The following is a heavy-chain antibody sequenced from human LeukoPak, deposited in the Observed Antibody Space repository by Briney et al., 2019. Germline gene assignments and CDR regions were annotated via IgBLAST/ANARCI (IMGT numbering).Heavy chain of an antibody. D-gene: IGHD3-10*02. CDR1: GGSISSYY. CDR3: ARGLFGEFDLFDY. CDR2: IYYSGST. Sequence: PSETLSLTCTVSGGSISSYYWSWIRQPPGKGLERIGYIYYSGSTNYNPSLKSRVTISVDTSKNQFSLKLSSVTAADTAVYYCARGLFGEFDLFDYWGQGTLVTVSS. V-gene: IGHV4-59*01. J-gene: IGHJ4*02.